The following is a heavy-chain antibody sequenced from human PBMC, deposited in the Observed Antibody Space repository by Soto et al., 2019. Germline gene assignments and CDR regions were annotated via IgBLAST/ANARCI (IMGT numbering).Heavy chain of an antibody. D-gene: IGHD3-16*01. Sequence: QVQLVQSGAEVKKPGSSVKVSCKASGGTFSSYRINWVRQAPGQGLEWVGGIVPIYRTADYAQKFQGRVTITADESARTSYMELRSLKSQDTAVYYCAKVAGGLGYFDLWGRGTLVTVSS. CDR3: AKVAGGLGYFDL. CDR1: GGTFSSYR. J-gene: IGHJ2*01. CDR2: IVPIYRTA. V-gene: IGHV1-69*01.